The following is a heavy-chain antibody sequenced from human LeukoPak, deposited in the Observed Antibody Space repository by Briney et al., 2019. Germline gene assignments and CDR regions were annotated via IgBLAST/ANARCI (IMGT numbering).Heavy chain of an antibody. V-gene: IGHV3-11*01. Sequence: AGGSLRLSCAASGFTFSDYYMSWIRQAPGKGLEWVSYISSSGSTIYYADSVKGRFTISRDNSKNTLYLQMNSLRAEDTAVYYCAKDPTTVVTNNWFDPWGQGTLVTVSS. CDR2: ISSSGSTI. CDR1: GFTFSDYY. J-gene: IGHJ5*02. CDR3: AKDPTTVVTNNWFDP. D-gene: IGHD4-23*01.